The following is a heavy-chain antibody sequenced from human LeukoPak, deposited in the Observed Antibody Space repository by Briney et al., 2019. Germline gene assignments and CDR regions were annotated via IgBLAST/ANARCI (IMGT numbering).Heavy chain of an antibody. CDR2: ITGGGSGI. CDR1: GFTFSNYA. CDR3: AKWGDYDVLTGYYVYDY. J-gene: IGHJ4*02. V-gene: IGHV3-23*01. Sequence: GGSLRLSCAASGFTFSNYAMSWVRQAPGKGLEWVSAITGGGSGIYYADSMKSRSTISRDNSKNTLYLQINSLRAEDTAVYYCAKWGDYDVLTGYYVYDYWGQGTLVTVSS. D-gene: IGHD3-9*01.